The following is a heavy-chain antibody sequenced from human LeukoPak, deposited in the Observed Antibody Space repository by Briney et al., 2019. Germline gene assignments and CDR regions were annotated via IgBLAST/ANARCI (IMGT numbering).Heavy chain of an antibody. D-gene: IGHD5-12*01. CDR2: ISPYNDDT. J-gene: IGHJ4*02. CDR1: GYTFSSSG. Sequence: ASVKVSCKASGYTFSSSGISWVRQAPGQGLEWMGWISPYNDDTRYEQTLQGRVTMTTDTSTSTVYMELRSLRPDDTAVYYCARSGSGYNPIDFWGQGTRVTVSS. V-gene: IGHV1-18*01. CDR3: ARSGSGYNPIDF.